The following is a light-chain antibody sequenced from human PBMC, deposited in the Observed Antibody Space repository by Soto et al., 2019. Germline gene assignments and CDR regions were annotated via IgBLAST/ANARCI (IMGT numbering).Light chain of an antibody. CDR1: SSDVGGYNY. J-gene: IGLJ1*01. Sequence: QSVLTQPASVSGSPGQLITISCTGTSSDVGGYNYVSWYQQHPGKAPKLMIYEVSNRPSGVSNRFSGSKSGNTASLTISGLQAEDEADYYCSSYTSSSTPWVFGTGTKVTVL. CDR3: SSYTSSSTPWV. CDR2: EVS. V-gene: IGLV2-14*01.